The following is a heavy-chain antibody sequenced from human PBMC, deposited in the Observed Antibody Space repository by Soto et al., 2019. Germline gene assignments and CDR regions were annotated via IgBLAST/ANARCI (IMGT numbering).Heavy chain of an antibody. D-gene: IGHD7-27*01. J-gene: IGHJ4*02. V-gene: IGHV3-48*04. CDR2: IFVDSTTI. CDR3: ARDRDWGFDY. Sequence: SLRLSCVASGFSFSSYSLVWVRQAPGKGLEWVSYIFVDSTTIYYADSVKGRFTVSRDNAQNSLFLVINSLRAEDTAVYYCARDRDWGFDYWGQGTLVTVSP. CDR1: GFSFSSYS.